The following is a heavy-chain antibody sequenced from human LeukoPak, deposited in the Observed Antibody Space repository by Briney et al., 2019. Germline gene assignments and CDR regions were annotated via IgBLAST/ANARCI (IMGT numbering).Heavy chain of an antibody. V-gene: IGHV1-69*04. CDR2: IIPILGIA. Sequence: ASVKVSCKASGGTFSSYAISWVRQAPGQGLEWMGRIIPILGIANYAQKFQGRVTITADKSTSTAYMELRSLRSDDTAVYYCAREGIFGVVPFFDYWGQGTLVTVSS. CDR1: GGTFSSYA. D-gene: IGHD3-3*01. CDR3: AREGIFGVVPFFDY. J-gene: IGHJ4*02.